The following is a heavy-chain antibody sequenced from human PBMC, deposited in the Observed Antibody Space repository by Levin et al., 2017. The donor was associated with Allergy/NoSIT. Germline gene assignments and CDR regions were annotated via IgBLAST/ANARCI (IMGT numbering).Heavy chain of an antibody. CDR2: IYYSGST. CDR1: GGSISSYY. CDR3: ARGYCSSTSCYYYYGMDV. J-gene: IGHJ6*02. V-gene: IGHV4-59*01. D-gene: IGHD2-2*01. Sequence: SETLSLTCTVSGGSISSYYWSWIRQPPGKGLEWIGYIYYSGSTNYNPSLKSRVTISVDTSKNQFSLKLSSVTAADTAVYYCARGYCSSTSCYYYYGMDVWGQGTTVTVSS.